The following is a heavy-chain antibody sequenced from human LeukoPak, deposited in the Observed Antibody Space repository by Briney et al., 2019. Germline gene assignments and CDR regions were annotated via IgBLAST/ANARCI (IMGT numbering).Heavy chain of an antibody. J-gene: IGHJ5*02. CDR2: IYYTGTT. Sequence: SETLSLTCTVSDASISSSSYHWGWIRQPPGKGLEWIGSIYYTGTTYYNPSLESRVAIFVDTSQNQFSLKLSSVTAADTAVYYCARDRLQLQSWGQGTLVTVSS. D-gene: IGHD1-1*01. CDR1: DASISSSSYH. V-gene: IGHV4-39*07. CDR3: ARDRLQLQS.